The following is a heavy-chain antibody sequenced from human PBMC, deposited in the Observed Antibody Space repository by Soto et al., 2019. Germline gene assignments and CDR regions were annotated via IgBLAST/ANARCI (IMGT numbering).Heavy chain of an antibody. Sequence: EVQLLESGGGLVQPGGSLRLSCAASGFTFRSYAMSWVRQAPGKGLECVAPICGSGGATYFADSVKGRFTISRDNSENILYLRMSSLRAEDPAVYYWTQKGPPRDAFAIWGQGTMVSVSS. CDR2: ICGSGGAT. CDR3: TQKGPPRDAFAI. J-gene: IGHJ3*02. V-gene: IGHV3-23*01. CDR1: GFTFRSYA.